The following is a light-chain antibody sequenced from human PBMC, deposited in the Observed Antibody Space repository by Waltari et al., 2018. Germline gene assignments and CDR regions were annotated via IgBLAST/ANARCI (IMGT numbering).Light chain of an antibody. J-gene: IGLJ2*01. CDR2: QDT. Sequence: SYELTQSPSVSVSPGQTATITCSGDKLGDKYVCWYQQKPGQSPVMVIYQDTKRPSGIRDRFSGSTSGNTATLTIGGTQALDEADYYCQSWDSTTVVFGGGTKLTVL. CDR1: KLGDKY. CDR3: QSWDSTTVV. V-gene: IGLV3-1*01.